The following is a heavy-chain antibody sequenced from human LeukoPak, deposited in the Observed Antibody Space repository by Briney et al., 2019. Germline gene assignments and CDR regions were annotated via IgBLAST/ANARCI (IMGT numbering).Heavy chain of an antibody. CDR3: ARGTPDDSSGYYWSGSYYYGMDV. CDR2: INPSGGST. J-gene: IGHJ6*02. Sequence: GASVKVSCKASGYTFTSYYMHWVRQAPGQGLEWMGIINPSGGSTSYAQKFQGRVTMTRNTSISTAYMELSSLRSEDTAVYYCARGTPDDSSGYYWSGSYYYGMDVWGQGTTVTVSS. D-gene: IGHD3-22*01. V-gene: IGHV1-46*01. CDR1: GYTFTSYY.